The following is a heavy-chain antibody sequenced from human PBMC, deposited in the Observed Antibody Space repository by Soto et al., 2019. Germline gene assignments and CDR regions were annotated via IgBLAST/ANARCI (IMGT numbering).Heavy chain of an antibody. J-gene: IGHJ6*02. CDR1: GASFSGYY. CDR2: INHSGST. D-gene: IGHD3-22*01. Sequence: SESLSLACAVYGASFSGYYLSGIRQPPGRRLEWIGEINHSGSTNYNPSLKSRVTISVDTSKNQFSLKLSSVTAADTAVYYCARGRGSGYYFYYYYGMDVWGQRTTVTVSS. V-gene: IGHV4-34*01. CDR3: ARGRGSGYYFYYYYGMDV.